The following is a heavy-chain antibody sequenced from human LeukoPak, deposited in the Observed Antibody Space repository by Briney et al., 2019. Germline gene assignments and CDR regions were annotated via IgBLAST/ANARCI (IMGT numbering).Heavy chain of an antibody. V-gene: IGHV3-30*02. J-gene: IGHJ3*02. CDR3: AKEGDYYGSGSYRDGFDI. D-gene: IGHD3-10*01. CDR1: GFTFSRYG. CDR2: IRYDGINK. Sequence: GGSLRLSCAASGFTFSRYGIHWVRQAPGKGLEWVAFIRYDGINKYYADSVKGRFTFSRDNFKDTLYLQMNSLRTEDTAVYYCAKEGDYYGSGSYRDGFDIWGQGTTVTVSS.